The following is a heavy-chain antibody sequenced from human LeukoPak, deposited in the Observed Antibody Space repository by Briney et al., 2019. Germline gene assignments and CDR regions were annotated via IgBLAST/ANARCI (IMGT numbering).Heavy chain of an antibody. J-gene: IGHJ4*02. CDR3: ARDLHPRLTGYFDY. Sequence: GGSLRLSCAASGFTVSSNYMSWVRQAPGKGLEWVSVIYSGGSTYYADSVEGRFTVSRDNSKNTLYLEMKSLRADDTAVYYCARDLHPRLTGYFDYWGQGTVVTVSS. V-gene: IGHV3-53*01. D-gene: IGHD3-16*01. CDR2: IYSGGST. CDR1: GFTVSSNY.